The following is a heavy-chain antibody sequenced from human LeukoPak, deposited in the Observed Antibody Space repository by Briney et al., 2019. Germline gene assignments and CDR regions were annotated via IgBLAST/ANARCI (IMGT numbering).Heavy chain of an antibody. Sequence: GGSLRLSSAASGFTFSGSAMHWVRQASGKGLEWVGRIRSKANSYATAYAASVKGRFTISRDDSKNTAYLQMNSLKTEDTAVYYCTRRGIAARQYYFDYWGQGSLVTVSS. V-gene: IGHV3-73*01. D-gene: IGHD6-6*01. CDR2: IRSKANSYAT. J-gene: IGHJ4*02. CDR1: GFTFSGSA. CDR3: TRRGIAARQYYFDY.